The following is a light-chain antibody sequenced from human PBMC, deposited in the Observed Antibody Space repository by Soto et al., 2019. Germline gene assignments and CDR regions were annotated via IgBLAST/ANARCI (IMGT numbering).Light chain of an antibody. V-gene: IGLV2-11*01. CDR1: SSDVGGYNY. CDR3: CSYAGSSYV. CDR2: DVS. J-gene: IGLJ1*01. Sequence: QSLLTRPRSVSGSPGQSVTISCTGTSSDVGGYNYVSWYQQHPGKAPKLMIYDVSKRPSGVPDRFSGSKSGNTASLTISGLQAEDEADYYCCSYAGSSYVFGTGTKVTVL.